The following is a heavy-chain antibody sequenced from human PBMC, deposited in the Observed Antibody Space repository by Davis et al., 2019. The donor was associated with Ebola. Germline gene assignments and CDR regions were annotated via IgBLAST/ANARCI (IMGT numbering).Heavy chain of an antibody. D-gene: IGHD3-10*01. CDR2: IIPILGIA. V-gene: IGHV1-69*04. CDR3: ARDIGAFEYYGSGISDY. Sequence: AASVKVSCKASGGTFSSYTSSWVRQAPGQGLEWMGRIIPILGIANYAQKFQGRVTITADKSTSTAYMELSSLRSEDTAVYYCARDIGAFEYYGSGISDYWGQGTLVTVSS. CDR1: GGTFSSYT. J-gene: IGHJ4*02.